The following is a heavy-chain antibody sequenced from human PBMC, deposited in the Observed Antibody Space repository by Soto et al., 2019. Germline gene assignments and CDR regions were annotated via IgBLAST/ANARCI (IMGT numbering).Heavy chain of an antibody. D-gene: IGHD3-22*01. Sequence: ASVKVSCKPSNYTFSSYGINWVRQAPGQGLEWMGWISVNNGNSNYAQKFQGRITMTAATSTTTAPMVFWNLASDDSAVYYCARGESYYEISGYFCFDFWGQGTLVTVSS. CDR3: ARGESYYEISGYFCFDF. J-gene: IGHJ4*02. CDR2: ISVNNGNS. CDR1: NYTFSSYG. V-gene: IGHV1-18*01.